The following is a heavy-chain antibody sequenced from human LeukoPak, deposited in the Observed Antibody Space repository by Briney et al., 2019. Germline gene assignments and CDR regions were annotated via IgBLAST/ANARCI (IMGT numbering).Heavy chain of an antibody. J-gene: IGHJ4*02. CDR2: IYPGDSDT. CDR3: ARHRPLGGEVGLIDY. Sequence: GESLKISCKGSGYSFTNYWIGWVRQMPGKGLEWMGIIYPGDSDTRYSPSFQGQVTISADKSINTAYLQWNSLKASDTAMYCARHRPLGGEVGLIDYWGQGALVTVSS. CDR1: GYSFTNYW. V-gene: IGHV5-51*01. D-gene: IGHD3-10*01.